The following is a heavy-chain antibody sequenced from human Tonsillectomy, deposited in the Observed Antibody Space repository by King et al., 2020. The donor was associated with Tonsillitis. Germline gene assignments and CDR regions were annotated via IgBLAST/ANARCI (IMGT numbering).Heavy chain of an antibody. D-gene: IGHD5-24*01. J-gene: IGHJ3*02. CDR3: ASPVQMATITRFAFDI. V-gene: IGHV4-39*07. Sequence: QLQESGPGLVKPSETLSLTCTVSGGSISSSSYYWGWIRQPPGKGLEWIGSIYYSGSTYYNPSLKSRVTISVDTSKNQFSLKLSSVTAADTAVYYCASPVQMATITRFAFDIWGQGTMVTVSS. CDR2: IYYSGST. CDR1: GGSISSSSYY.